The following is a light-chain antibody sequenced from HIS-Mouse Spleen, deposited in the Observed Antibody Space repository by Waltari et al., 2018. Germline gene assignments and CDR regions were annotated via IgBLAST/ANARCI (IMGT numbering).Light chain of an antibody. CDR2: EGS. J-gene: IGLJ3*02. V-gene: IGLV2-23*01. CDR1: SSDVGSYNL. CDR3: CSYAGSSTWV. Sequence: QSALTQPASVSGSPGQSITISCTGTSSDVGSYNLVSWYQQLPGKAPKLMIYEGSKRPSGVSNRFSGSKSGNTASLTISGLQAEDEADYYCCSYAGSSTWVFGGGTKLTAL.